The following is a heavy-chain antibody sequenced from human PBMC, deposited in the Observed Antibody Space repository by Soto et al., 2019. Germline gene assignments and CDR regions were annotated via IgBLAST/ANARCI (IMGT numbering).Heavy chain of an antibody. Sequence: PGESLKISCKGSGYSFTSYWISWVRQMPGKGLEWMGRIDPSDSYTNYSPSFQGHVTISADKSISTAYLQWSSLKASDTAMYYCARGMPDFYYYGSGRGHYYYYYGMDVWGQGTTVTVSS. D-gene: IGHD3-10*01. CDR1: GYSFTSYW. J-gene: IGHJ6*02. V-gene: IGHV5-10-1*01. CDR3: ARGMPDFYYYGSGRGHYYYYYGMDV. CDR2: IDPSDSYT.